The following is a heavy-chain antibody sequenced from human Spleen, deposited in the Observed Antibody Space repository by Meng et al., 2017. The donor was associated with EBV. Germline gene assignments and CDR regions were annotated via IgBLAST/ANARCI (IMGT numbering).Heavy chain of an antibody. D-gene: IGHD3-3*01. J-gene: IGHJ5*02. Sequence: QGEVVQAGDEVKKPGSSVRVSCKASGGTFSSYLISWVRKAPGQGLEWMGGIIPNSGSTDYAQNFQGRVTITADTSTSTTNMELSSLRSEDTAVYYCARGDLWSGSLNWFDPWGQGTLVTVSS. V-gene: IGHV1-69*06. CDR2: IIPNSGST. CDR3: ARGDLWSGSLNWFDP. CDR1: GGTFSSYL.